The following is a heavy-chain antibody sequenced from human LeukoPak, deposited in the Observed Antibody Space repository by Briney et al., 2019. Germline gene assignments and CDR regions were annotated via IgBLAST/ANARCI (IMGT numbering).Heavy chain of an antibody. D-gene: IGHD2-2*01. CDR2: ISSNGGST. CDR3: ARVYCRSTSCYPDV. CDR1: GFTFSSYA. Sequence: GGSLRLSCAASGFTFSSYAMHWVRQAPGKGLEYVSAISSNGGSTYYANSVKGRFTISRDNSKNTLYLQMGSLRAEDMAVYYCARVYCRSTSCYPDVWGQGTTVTVSS. J-gene: IGHJ6*02. V-gene: IGHV3-64*01.